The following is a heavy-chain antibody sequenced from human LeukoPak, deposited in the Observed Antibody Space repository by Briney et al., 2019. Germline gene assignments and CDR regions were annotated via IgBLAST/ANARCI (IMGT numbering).Heavy chain of an antibody. V-gene: IGHV4-59*12. J-gene: IGHJ4*02. Sequence: SETLSLTCTVSGGSISSYYWSWIRQPPGKGLEWIGYIYYSGSTNYNPSLKSRVTISVDTSKNQFSLKLSSVTAADTAVYYCARGGILTGYGDYWGQGILVTVTS. CDR3: ARGGILTGYGDY. CDR2: IYYSGST. D-gene: IGHD3-9*01. CDR1: GGSISSYY.